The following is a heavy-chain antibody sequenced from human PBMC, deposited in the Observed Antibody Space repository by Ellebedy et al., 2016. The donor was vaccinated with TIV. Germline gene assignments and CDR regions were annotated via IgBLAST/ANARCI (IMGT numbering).Heavy chain of an antibody. CDR1: GFPFSTYD. J-gene: IGHJ5*02. V-gene: IGHV3-23*01. CDR2: FSGTGDNT. Sequence: GESLKISXVASGFPFSTYDMTWVRQPPGGGLEWVSAFSGTGDNTHYADSVKGRFSISRDNSRNTLYLQMNSLRVEDTAVYYCVKGGWCDDWGQGTRVTVSS. CDR3: VKGGWCDD.